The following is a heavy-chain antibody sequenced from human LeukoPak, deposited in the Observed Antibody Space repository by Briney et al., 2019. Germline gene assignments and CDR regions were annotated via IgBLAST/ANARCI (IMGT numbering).Heavy chain of an antibody. CDR1: RGSISTYY. V-gene: IGHV4-4*09. CDR2: ISTSEST. J-gene: IGHJ4*02. Sequence: SETLYLTCTISRGSISTYYWSWIRQPPGKGLEWIGYISTSESTNYNPSLKSRITISVDTSKNQFSLNLSSVTAADTAVYYCARRRTTGTTGYFDYWGQGTLVTVSS. CDR3: ARRRTTGTTGYFDY. D-gene: IGHD1-1*01.